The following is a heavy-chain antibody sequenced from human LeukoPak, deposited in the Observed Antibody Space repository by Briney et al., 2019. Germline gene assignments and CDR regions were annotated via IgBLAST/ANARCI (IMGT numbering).Heavy chain of an antibody. CDR2: ITSSGDTI. CDR3: ATRGYCSSTSCYTMAN. CDR1: VFPFSRYS. J-gene: IGHJ4*02. Sequence: GGSLRLSCTTSVFPFSRYSMNWDRQAPGKGLEWVSYITSSGDTIYYADSVKGRFTISRDNSKNTLYLQMNSLRAEDTAVYYCATRGYCSSTSCYTMANWGQGTLVTVSS. V-gene: IGHV3-48*01. D-gene: IGHD2-2*02.